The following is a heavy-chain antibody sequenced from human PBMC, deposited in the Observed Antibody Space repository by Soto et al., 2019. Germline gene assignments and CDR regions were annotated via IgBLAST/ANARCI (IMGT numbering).Heavy chain of an antibody. CDR2: SYYSGST. Sequence: SLKCTVCGASASRGSCYRCWTRQNTGKGLEWIGYSYYSGSTSYNPSLKSRVTISVDTSKNRFSLKLSSVTAADTAVYYCARDRLSSGLMVRGVLMRGWFDSPGQRTLVIV. V-gene: IGHV4-61*01. CDR1: GASASRGSCY. CDR3: ARDRLSSGLMVRGVLMRGWFDS. J-gene: IGHJ5*01. D-gene: IGHD3-10*01.